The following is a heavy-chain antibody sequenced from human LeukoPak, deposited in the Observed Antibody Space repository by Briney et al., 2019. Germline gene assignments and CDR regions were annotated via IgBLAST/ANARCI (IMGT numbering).Heavy chain of an antibody. CDR3: ATQDVDPTMGTGGYSDAFDV. CDR2: FDPEDGDT. Sequence: ASVEVSCKLSGYTLAELSIHWVRQVPGKGLEWMGGFDPEDGDTFFAQKFQGRVTMTEDTSTDTAYMELSSLRYEDTAVYYCATQDVDPTMGTGGYSDAFDVWGQGTLVTVSS. CDR1: GYTLAELS. V-gene: IGHV1-24*01. D-gene: IGHD5-18*01. J-gene: IGHJ3*01.